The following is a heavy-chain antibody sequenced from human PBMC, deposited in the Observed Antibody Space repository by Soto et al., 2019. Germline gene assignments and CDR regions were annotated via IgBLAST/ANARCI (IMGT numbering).Heavy chain of an antibody. CDR2: INHSGST. Sequence: SETLSLTCAVYGGSFSGYYWSWIRQPPGKGLEWIGEINHSGSTNYNPSLKSRVTISVDTSKNQFSLKLSSVTAADTAVYYCARCQGMVVVPAACSWFDPWGQGTLVTVSS. CDR1: GGSFSGYY. D-gene: IGHD2-2*01. V-gene: IGHV4-34*01. J-gene: IGHJ5*02. CDR3: ARCQGMVVVPAACSWFDP.